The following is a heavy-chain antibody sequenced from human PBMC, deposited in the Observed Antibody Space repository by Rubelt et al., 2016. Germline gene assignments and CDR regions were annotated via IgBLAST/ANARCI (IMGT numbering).Heavy chain of an antibody. CDR2: IYYSGST. CDR3: ARHDTSSGYSNWFDP. Sequence: QVQLQESGPGLVKPSETLSLTCTVSGGSISSYYWSWIRQPPGKGLEWIGYIYYSGSTNCNPSLKSRVTISVDTSKNQFSLKLTSVTAADTAVYYCARHDTSSGYSNWFDPWGQGTLVTVSS. D-gene: IGHD6-19*01. V-gene: IGHV4-59*08. J-gene: IGHJ5*02. CDR1: GGSISSYY.